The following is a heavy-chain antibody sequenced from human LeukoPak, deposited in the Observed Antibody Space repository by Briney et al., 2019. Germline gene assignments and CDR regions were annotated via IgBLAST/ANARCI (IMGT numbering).Heavy chain of an antibody. CDR1: GYIFTSYW. V-gene: IGHV5-51*01. CDR2: IYPGDSDT. D-gene: IGHD2-21*02. CDR3: ARPHCGGDCYFDY. J-gene: IGHJ4*02. Sequence: GESLEISCQGSGYIFTSYWIGWVRPLPGKGLEWMGIIYPGDSDTRYSPSFQGQVTISADKSISTAYLQWSSLKASDTAMYYCARPHCGGDCYFDYWGQGTLVTVSS.